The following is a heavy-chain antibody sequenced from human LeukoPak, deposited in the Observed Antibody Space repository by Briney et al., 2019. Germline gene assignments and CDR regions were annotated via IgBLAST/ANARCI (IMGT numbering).Heavy chain of an antibody. CDR2: ISHSGST. CDR3: ARVNAPVATFDY. V-gene: IGHV4-38-2*02. CDR1: GYSISSTYY. J-gene: IGHJ4*02. Sequence: SETLSLTCTVSGYSISSTYYGAWTRQPPGKGLEWIATISHSGSTYYTPSLESRLTISLDTSRNHFSLRLSSVTAADTAVYYCARVNAPVATFDYWGLGTLVAVSS. D-gene: IGHD1-1*01.